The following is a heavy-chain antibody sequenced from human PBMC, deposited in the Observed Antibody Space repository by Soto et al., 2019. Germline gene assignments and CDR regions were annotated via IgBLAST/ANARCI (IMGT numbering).Heavy chain of an antibody. CDR3: TASSGWYNAFDI. Sequence: EVQLLESGGGLVQPGGSLRLSCAASGFTFSNYAMSWVRQAPGKGLEWVSTISGSGGSTYYADSVKGRFTFSRDNSKNTLYLQRNSLRAEDTAVYYCTASSGWYNAFDIWGQGTMVTVSS. CDR2: ISGSGGST. D-gene: IGHD6-19*01. J-gene: IGHJ3*02. CDR1: GFTFSNYA. V-gene: IGHV3-23*01.